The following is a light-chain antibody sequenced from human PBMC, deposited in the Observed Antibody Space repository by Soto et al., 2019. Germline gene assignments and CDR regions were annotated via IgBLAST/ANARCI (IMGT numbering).Light chain of an antibody. CDR2: GAS. CDR3: QQYERLPPLP. J-gene: IGKJ4*01. CDR1: QSVRSE. V-gene: IGKV3-15*01. Sequence: EIVLTQSPATLSLSPGERVTLSCRASQSVRSELAWYQQKSGQPPRPLIYGASTRATGIPARFSGSGSGTEFTLTINDLQSEDFAVYYCQQYERLPPLPFGGGAKVDIK.